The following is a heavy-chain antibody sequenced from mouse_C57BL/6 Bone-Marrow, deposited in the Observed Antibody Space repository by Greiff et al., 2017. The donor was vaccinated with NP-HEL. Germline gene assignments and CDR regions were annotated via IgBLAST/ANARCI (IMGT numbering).Heavy chain of an antibody. CDR1: GYTFTSYG. V-gene: IGHV1-81*01. D-gene: IGHD4-1*01. Sequence: QVQLQQSGAELARPGASVKLSCKASGYTFTSYGISWVKQRTGQGLEWIGEIYPRSGNTYYNEKFKGKATLTADKSSSTAYMELRSLTSEDSAVYFCARGTGTEDYYAMDYWGQGTSVTVSS. CDR3: ARGTGTEDYYAMDY. CDR2: IYPRSGNT. J-gene: IGHJ4*01.